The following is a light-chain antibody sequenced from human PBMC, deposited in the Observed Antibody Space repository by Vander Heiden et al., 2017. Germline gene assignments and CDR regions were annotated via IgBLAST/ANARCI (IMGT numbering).Light chain of an antibody. CDR1: SGDVGAYYY. CDR3: SSYAGGNNLL. Sequence: QSAPTQPPSASGSPGQSVTISCTGTSGDVGAYYYVSWYQQHPGKAPKLMIYEVNRRPSGVPDRFSGSKSGNTASLSVSGLQAEDEADYYCSSYAGGNNLLFGGGTRLSVL. J-gene: IGLJ2*01. V-gene: IGLV2-8*01. CDR2: EVN.